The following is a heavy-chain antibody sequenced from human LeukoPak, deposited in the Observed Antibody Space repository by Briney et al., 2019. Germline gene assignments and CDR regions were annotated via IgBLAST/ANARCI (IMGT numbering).Heavy chain of an antibody. CDR1: GFPFSTYG. V-gene: IGHV3-30*02. J-gene: IGHJ4*02. CDR2: THADAIHGNNK. Sequence: GGSLRLSCAASGFPFSTYGLHWVRQAPGKGLEWVAVTHADAIHGNNKYYADSVKGRFTISRDNSKNTFYLQMDSLRAEDTAVYFCVTGGGYYYDHWGQGTPVIVSS. D-gene: IGHD3-22*01. CDR3: VTGGGYYYDH.